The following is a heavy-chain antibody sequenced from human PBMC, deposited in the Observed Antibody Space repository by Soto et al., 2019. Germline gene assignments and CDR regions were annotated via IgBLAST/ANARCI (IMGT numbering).Heavy chain of an antibody. V-gene: IGHV3-74*01. CDR1: GFTFSSYW. CDR2: INSDGSST. D-gene: IGHD3-22*01. J-gene: IGHJ4*02. Sequence: GGSLRLSCAASGFTFSSYWMHWVRQAPGKGLVWVSRINSDGSSTSYADSVKGRFTISRDNAKNTLYLQMNSLRAEDTAVYYCARVENGYYYDSSGYYYIWGQGTLVTVSS. CDR3: ARVENGYYYDSSGYYYI.